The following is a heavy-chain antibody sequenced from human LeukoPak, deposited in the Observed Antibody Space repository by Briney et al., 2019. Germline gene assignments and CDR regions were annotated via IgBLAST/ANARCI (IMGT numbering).Heavy chain of an antibody. CDR2: ISGSGGSDSGGNT. CDR1: GFTLSSYA. J-gene: IGHJ4*02. CDR3: AKAHCSSTSCSRADN. Sequence: GGSLRLSCAASGFTLSSYAITWVRQAPGKGWEWVSVISGSGGSDSGGNTYYADSLKGRFTISRDNSKNTVYLQMNSLRADDTAVYYCAKAHCSSTSCSRADNWGQGTLVTVSS. D-gene: IGHD2-2*01. V-gene: IGHV3-23*01.